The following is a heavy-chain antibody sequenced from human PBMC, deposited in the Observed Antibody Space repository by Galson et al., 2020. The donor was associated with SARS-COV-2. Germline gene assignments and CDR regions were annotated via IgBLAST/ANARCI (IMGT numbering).Heavy chain of an antibody. J-gene: IGHJ6*02. V-gene: IGHV3-11*01. CDR1: GFTFSDYY. Sequence: GESLKISCAASGFTFSDYYMSWIRQAPGKGLEWVSYISSSGSTIYYADSVKGRFTISRDNAKNSLYLQMNSLRAEDTAVYYCARERGIARDYGMDVWGQGTTVTVSS. CDR3: ARERGIARDYGMDV. CDR2: ISSSGSTI. D-gene: IGHD6-13*01.